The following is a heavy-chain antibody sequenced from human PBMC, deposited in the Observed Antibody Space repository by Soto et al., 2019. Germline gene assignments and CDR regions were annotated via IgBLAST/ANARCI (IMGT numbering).Heavy chain of an antibody. Sequence: GASVKVSCKASGGTFSSYAISWVRQAPGQGLEWMGGIIPIFGTANYAQKFQGRVTITADESTSTAYMELRSLRSDDTAVYYCARAAPYYDILTGSIGYYFDYWGQGTLVTVSS. V-gene: IGHV1-69*13. J-gene: IGHJ4*02. CDR2: IIPIFGTA. CDR3: ARAAPYYDILTGSIGYYFDY. CDR1: GGTFSSYA. D-gene: IGHD3-9*01.